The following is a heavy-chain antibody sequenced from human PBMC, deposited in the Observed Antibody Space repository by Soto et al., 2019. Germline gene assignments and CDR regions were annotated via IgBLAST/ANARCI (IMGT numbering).Heavy chain of an antibody. Sequence: QVQLVESGGGVVQPGRSLRLSCAASGFIFSPYGIHWVRQAPGKGLEWVALIRNDGSDKYYAESVTGRFTISRDNSKNTVYLPMNSLRAEDTALYFCARAPSMAPLDIWGQGTMVTVSS. D-gene: IGHD2-2*01. CDR3: ARAPSMAPLDI. V-gene: IGHV3-33*01. CDR2: IRNDGSDK. CDR1: GFIFSPYG. J-gene: IGHJ3*02.